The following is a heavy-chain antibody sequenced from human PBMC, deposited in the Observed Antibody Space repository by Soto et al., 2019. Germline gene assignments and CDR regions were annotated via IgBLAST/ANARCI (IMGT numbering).Heavy chain of an antibody. V-gene: IGHV3-49*03. CDR2: IRGEAYGGTT. Sequence: GGSLRLSCTASGFTFGDYAMSWFRQAPGKGLEWVGFIRGEAYGGTTKHAAPVKGRFTISRDDSKTTVYLQMNSLRTEDSAVYYCSRQRDCSSTSGLDYFYHGMDVWGQGTTVTVSS. CDR1: GFTFGDYA. CDR3: SRQRDCSSTSGLDYFYHGMDV. J-gene: IGHJ6*02. D-gene: IGHD2-2*01.